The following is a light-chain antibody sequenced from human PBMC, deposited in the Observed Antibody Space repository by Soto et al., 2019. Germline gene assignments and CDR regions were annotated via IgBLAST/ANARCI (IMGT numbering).Light chain of an antibody. J-gene: IGKJ4*01. V-gene: IGKV1-39*01. CDR2: AAF. Sequence: DIQMTQSPSSLSASVGDRVTITCRASQTISSHLNWYQQKPGKAPKLLIHAAFRLQSGVPSRFSCNGSGTDFTLTISGLQPEAFTPYYFLQSYTNLITFGGRTKVEIK. CDR1: QTISSH. CDR3: LQSYTNLIT.